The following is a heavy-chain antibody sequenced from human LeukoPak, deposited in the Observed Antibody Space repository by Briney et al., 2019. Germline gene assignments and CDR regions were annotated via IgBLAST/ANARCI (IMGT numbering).Heavy chain of an antibody. J-gene: IGHJ4*02. CDR1: GGSISSSSYY. CDR3: ATRHIAVPDY. Sequence: SETPSLTCTVSGGSISSSSYYWGWIRQPPGKGLEWIGSIYYSGSTYYNPSLKSRVTISVDTSKNQFSLKLSSVTAADTAVYYCATRHIAVPDYWGQGTLVTVSS. D-gene: IGHD6-19*01. V-gene: IGHV4-39*07. CDR2: IYYSGST.